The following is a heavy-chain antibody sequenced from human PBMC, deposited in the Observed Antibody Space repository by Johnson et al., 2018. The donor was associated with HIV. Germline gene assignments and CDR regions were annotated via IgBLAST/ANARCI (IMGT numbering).Heavy chain of an antibody. V-gene: IGHV3-33*01. D-gene: IGHD5-18*01. Sequence: QVQLVESGGGLAQPGKSLRLSCTASGFTFSTYAMHWVRQAPGKGLEWVAMIWYDGSEKYYVDSVKGRFTVSRDNAKNSLYLQMNSLRAEDMAVYYCARGQGGIQLWFDGFDFWGQGTVVTVS. CDR1: GFTFSTYA. CDR3: ARGQGGIQLWFDGFDF. J-gene: IGHJ3*01. CDR2: IWYDGSEK.